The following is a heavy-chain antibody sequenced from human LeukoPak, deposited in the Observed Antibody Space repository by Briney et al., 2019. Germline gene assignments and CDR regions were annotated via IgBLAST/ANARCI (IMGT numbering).Heavy chain of an antibody. Sequence: SETLSLTCTVSGGSISSYYWSWIRQPPGKGLEWIGYIYYSGSTSYNPSLKSRVTISVDTSKNQFSLKLSSVTAADTAVYYCARGPNWNDSPRWIHYFDYWGQGTLVTVSS. J-gene: IGHJ4*02. D-gene: IGHD1-20*01. CDR2: IYYSGST. CDR3: ARGPNWNDSPRWIHYFDY. CDR1: GGSISSYY. V-gene: IGHV4-59*01.